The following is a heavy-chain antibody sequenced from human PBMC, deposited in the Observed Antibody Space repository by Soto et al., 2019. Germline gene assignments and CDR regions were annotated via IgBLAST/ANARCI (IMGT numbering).Heavy chain of an antibody. J-gene: IGHJ4*02. D-gene: IGHD3-10*01. CDR2: IYYSGST. CDR1: GDSFISADFY. V-gene: IGHV4-30-4*01. Sequence: QVQLQESGPGLVKPSETLSLTCSVSGDSFISADFYWSWIRQPPGKGLEWMGNIYYSGSTDYNPSLKSRLSISLDSSKSQFSLMLRSVTAADTAVYYCARLLMSYYRFDSWGQGTLVAVSS. CDR3: ARLLMSYYRFDS.